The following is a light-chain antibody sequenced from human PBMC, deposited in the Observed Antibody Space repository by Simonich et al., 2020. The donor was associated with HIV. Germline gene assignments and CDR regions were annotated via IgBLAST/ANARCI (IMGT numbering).Light chain of an antibody. CDR3: QQYNSYLWT. CDR1: QGINSY. Sequence: IQLTQSPSFLSASVGDRVTITCRASQGINSYLAWYQQKPGKAPKLLIYSASTLQSGVPARFSGSGSGTEFTLTISSLQPEDFATYYCQQYNSYLWTFGQGTKVEIK. CDR2: SAS. V-gene: IGKV1-9*01. J-gene: IGKJ1*01.